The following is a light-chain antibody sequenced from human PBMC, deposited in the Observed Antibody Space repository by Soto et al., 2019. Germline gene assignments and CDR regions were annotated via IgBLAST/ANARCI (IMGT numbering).Light chain of an antibody. CDR3: QQYNNWPPRTT. V-gene: IGKV3-15*01. J-gene: IGKJ1*01. CDR2: GAS. CDR1: QSVSSN. Sequence: EIVMTQSPATLSVSPGERATLSCRASQSVSSNLAWYQQKPGQAPGLLIYGASTRATGIPARFSGSGSGTEFTLTISNLQSEDFAVYYCQQYNNWPPRTTFGQGTKVEIK.